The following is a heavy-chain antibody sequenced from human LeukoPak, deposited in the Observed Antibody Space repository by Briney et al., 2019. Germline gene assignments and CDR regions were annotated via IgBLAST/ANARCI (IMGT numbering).Heavy chain of an antibody. CDR1: GFTFSSYW. CDR2: IKQDGSEK. D-gene: IGHD3-10*01. V-gene: IGHV3-7*01. Sequence: GGSLRLSCAASGFTFSSYWMSWVRQAPGKGLEWVANIKQDGSEKYYVDSVKGRFTISRDNAKNTLYLQMNSLRAEDTAVYYCATALLWFGELFYFDYWGQGTLVTVSS. CDR3: ATALLWFGELFYFDY. J-gene: IGHJ4*02.